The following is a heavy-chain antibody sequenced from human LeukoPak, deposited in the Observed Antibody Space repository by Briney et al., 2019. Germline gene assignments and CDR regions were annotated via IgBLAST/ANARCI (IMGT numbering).Heavy chain of an antibody. J-gene: IGHJ4*02. CDR2: IWHSGST. CDR3: ARPGQSLDFDY. Sequence: SETLSLTCAVSGYSISSGYYWGWVRQPPGKGLEWIGSIWHSGSTYYNPSLKSRVTISVDTSKNHFSLKLSSVTAADTAVYYCARPGQSLDFDYWGQGTLVTVSS. D-gene: IGHD6-19*01. V-gene: IGHV4-38-2*01. CDR1: GYSISSGYY.